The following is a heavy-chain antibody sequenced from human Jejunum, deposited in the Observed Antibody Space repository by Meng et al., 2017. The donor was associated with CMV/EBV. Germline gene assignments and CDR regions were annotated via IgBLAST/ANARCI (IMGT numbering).Heavy chain of an antibody. V-gene: IGHV1-3*04. CDR3: ARTWELDA. Sequence: KVSCKTPGDSFTSSGIHWVRQAPGQSLEWMGWIVTATGYTKYSQKFQGRVTFTRDTSASIAYMEMTGLRSDDTAMYYCARTWELDAWGQGTLVTVSS. J-gene: IGHJ5*02. CDR2: IVTATGYT. CDR1: GDSFTSSG. D-gene: IGHD1-26*01.